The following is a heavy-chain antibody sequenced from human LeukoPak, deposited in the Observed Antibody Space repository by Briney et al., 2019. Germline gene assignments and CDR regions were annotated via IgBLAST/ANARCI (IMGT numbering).Heavy chain of an antibody. CDR3: ARGGVCGPKRPPDY. V-gene: IGHV3-23*01. CDR1: GFTFSSYA. J-gene: IGHJ4*02. D-gene: IGHD3-16*01. Sequence: GGSLRLSCAASGFTFSSYAMSWVRQAPGKGLEWVSAISGSGGSTYYADSVKGRFTTSRDNSKNTLYLQMNNLRAEDTAVYYCARGGVCGPKRPPDYWGQGTLVTVSS. CDR2: ISGSGGST.